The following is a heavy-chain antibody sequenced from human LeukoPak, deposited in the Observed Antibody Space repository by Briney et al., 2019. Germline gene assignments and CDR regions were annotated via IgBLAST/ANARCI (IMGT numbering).Heavy chain of an antibody. J-gene: IGHJ4*02. CDR2: ISSDGSST. V-gene: IGHV3-74*01. CDR1: GFTLRSYW. Sequence: GGSLRLACAVSGFTLRSYWMHWVSQAQGKGLVWVSRISSDGSSTSYAACVKGRFTISRDNANNTLYLQRNSLRAEDTAVFYCGRGEAVAIDYWGLETLVAVSS. CDR3: GRGEAVAIDY. D-gene: IGHD6-13*01.